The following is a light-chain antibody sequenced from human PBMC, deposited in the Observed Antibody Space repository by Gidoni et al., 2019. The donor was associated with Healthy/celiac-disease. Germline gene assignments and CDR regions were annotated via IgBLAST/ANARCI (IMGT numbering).Light chain of an antibody. J-gene: IGKJ4*01. V-gene: IGKV1-6*01. Sequence: AIQITQSPSSLSASVGDRVTITCRASQGIRNDLGWYQQKPGKAPKLLIYAASSLQSGVASRFSGSGSGTDFTLTISSLHPEDFATYYCLQDYNYPLTFGGGTKVEIK. CDR1: QGIRND. CDR3: LQDYNYPLT. CDR2: AAS.